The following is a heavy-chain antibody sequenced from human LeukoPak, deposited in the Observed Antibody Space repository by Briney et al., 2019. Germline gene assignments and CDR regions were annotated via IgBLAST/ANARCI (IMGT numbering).Heavy chain of an antibody. V-gene: IGHV4-39*01. CDR3: ARRVDY. CDR2: IYYSRST. CDR1: GGSISSSSYY. J-gene: IGHJ4*02. Sequence: SETLSLTCTVSGGSISSSSYYWGWIRQPPGKGLEWIGSIYYSRSTYYNPSLKSRVTISVGTSKNQFSLKLSSVTAADTAVYYCARRVDYWGQGTLVTVSS.